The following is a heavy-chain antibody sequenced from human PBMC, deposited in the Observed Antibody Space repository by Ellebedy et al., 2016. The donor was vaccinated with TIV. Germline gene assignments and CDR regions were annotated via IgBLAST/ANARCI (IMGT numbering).Heavy chain of an antibody. V-gene: IGHV6-1*01. CDR3: ARESGTTGYAFDI. J-gene: IGHJ3*02. D-gene: IGHD1-1*01. CDR1: GDSVSSNSVS. Sequence: SQTLSLTCAISGDSVSSNSVSWNWIRQSPSRGLEWLGRTYYRSKWYTDYAVSVKSRITINPDTSKNQFSLQLNSVTPDDTALYYCARESGTTGYAFDIWGQGTMVTVSS. CDR2: TYYRSKWYT.